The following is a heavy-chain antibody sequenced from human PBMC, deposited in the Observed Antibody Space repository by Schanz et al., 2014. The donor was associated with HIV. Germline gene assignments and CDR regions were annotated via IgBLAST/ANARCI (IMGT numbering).Heavy chain of an antibody. J-gene: IGHJ5*01. V-gene: IGHV3-30*03. CDR3: AREPNYSGFDS. D-gene: IGHD5-12*01. CDR1: GFTFGSYG. CDR2: MSYDGSNK. Sequence: QVQLVESGGGGVQPGRSLRLSCVASGFTFGSYGMHWARQTPDKGLEWLGLMSYDGSNKHYADSVKGRFTISRDNSKNTLYLQLNSLRSDDTAVYYCAREPNYSGFDSWGHGTLVTVSS.